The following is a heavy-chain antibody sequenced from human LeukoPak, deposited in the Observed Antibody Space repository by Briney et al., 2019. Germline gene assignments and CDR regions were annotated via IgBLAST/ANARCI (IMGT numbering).Heavy chain of an antibody. CDR1: GGSISNFY. D-gene: IGHD1-26*01. J-gene: IGHJ4*02. CDR2: IYYNGHT. Sequence: SETLSLTCTVSGGSISNFYWSWIRQPPGRGLAWIGYIYYNGHTNHNASLKSRVPMSLDTHKNQFSPGVRAVSPAHTAVYYCASGSIVGEPDYWGQGTLVTVSS. CDR3: ASGSIVGEPDY. V-gene: IGHV4-59*01.